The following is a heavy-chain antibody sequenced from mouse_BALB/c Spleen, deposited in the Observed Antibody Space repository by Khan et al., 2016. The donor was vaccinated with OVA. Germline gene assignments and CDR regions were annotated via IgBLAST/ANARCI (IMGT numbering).Heavy chain of an antibody. J-gene: IGHJ4*01. V-gene: IGHV2-5*01. Sequence: QVQLQQSGPGLVQPSQSLSITCTVTGFSLTNYGVHWVRQSPGKGLEWLGVIWSGGSTDYNAAFMSRLYITKDTSKSQVFFKMNSLHTADTAIYSCAKYQAGHAMDYWGQGTSVTVSS. CDR1: GFSLTNYG. CDR3: AKYQAGHAMDY. CDR2: IWSGGST. D-gene: IGHD3-3*01.